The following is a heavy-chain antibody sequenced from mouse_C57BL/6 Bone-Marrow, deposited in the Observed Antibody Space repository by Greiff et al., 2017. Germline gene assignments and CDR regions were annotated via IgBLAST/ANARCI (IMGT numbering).Heavy chain of an antibody. CDR2: IWWDDDK. CDR1: GFSLSTFGMG. V-gene: IGHV8-8*01. CDR3: ARMGLFDY. Sequence: QVTLKECGPGILQPSQTLSLTCSFSGFSLSTFGMGVGWNRQPSWKGLEWLAHIWWDDDKYYNPALKSRLTISKDTSKNQIFHKIANVDTVDTATYCCARMGLFDYWGQGTTLTVSS. J-gene: IGHJ2*01.